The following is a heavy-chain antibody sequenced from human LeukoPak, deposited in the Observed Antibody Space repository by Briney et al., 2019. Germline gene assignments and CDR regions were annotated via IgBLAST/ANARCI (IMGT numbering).Heavy chain of an antibody. D-gene: IGHD1-26*01. Sequence: SETLSLTCAVYSRSFTGYYWNWIRQSPGKGLEWIGEIDHTGSTSYNPSFKSRVTISVDTSKNQLSLKLRSVTAADTALYYCARVVGANRDYYYYYMDVWGKGTTVTVSS. CDR2: IDHTGST. V-gene: IGHV4-34*01. CDR1: SRSFTGYY. CDR3: ARVVGANRDYYYYYMDV. J-gene: IGHJ6*03.